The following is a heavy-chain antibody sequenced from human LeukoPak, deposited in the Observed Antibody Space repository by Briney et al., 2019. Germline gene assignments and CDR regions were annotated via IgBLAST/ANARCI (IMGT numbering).Heavy chain of an antibody. V-gene: IGHV3-53*01. CDR2: IYSGGNT. D-gene: IGHD1-26*01. J-gene: IGHJ5*02. CDR3: ARANSATIPGVDP. Sequence: GGSLRLSCVVSGFTVSSNYMSWVRQPPGKGLEWVSIIYSGGNTYYADSVRGRFTISRDNSKNTVYLQMNSLRAEDTAIYYCARANSATIPGVDPWGQGTLVTVSS. CDR1: GFTVSSNY.